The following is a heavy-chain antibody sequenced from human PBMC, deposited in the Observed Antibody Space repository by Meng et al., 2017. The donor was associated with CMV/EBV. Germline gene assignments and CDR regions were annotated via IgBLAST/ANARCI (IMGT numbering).Heavy chain of an antibody. Sequence: SVKVSCKASGGTFSSYAISWVRQAPGQGLEWMGGIIPIFGTANYAQKFQGRVTITTDESTSTAYMELSSLRSEDTAVYYCARDRIAAAGSYYYYGMGVWGQGTTVTVSS. J-gene: IGHJ6*02. CDR1: GGTFSSYA. CDR3: ARDRIAAAGSYYYYGMGV. CDR2: IIPIFGTA. D-gene: IGHD6-13*01. V-gene: IGHV1-69*05.